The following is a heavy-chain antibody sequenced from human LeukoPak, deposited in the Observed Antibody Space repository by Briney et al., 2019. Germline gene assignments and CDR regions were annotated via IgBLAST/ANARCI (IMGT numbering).Heavy chain of an antibody. Sequence: PGRSLRLSCAASGFTFDDYAMHWVRQAPGKSLEWVSGISWNSGSIGYADSVKGRFTISRDNAKNSLYLQMNSLRAEDTALYYCARVLSFYGSGRPYGMDVWGQGTTVTVSS. CDR2: ISWNSGSI. D-gene: IGHD3-10*01. CDR1: GFTFDDYA. CDR3: ARVLSFYGSGRPYGMDV. J-gene: IGHJ6*02. V-gene: IGHV3-9*01.